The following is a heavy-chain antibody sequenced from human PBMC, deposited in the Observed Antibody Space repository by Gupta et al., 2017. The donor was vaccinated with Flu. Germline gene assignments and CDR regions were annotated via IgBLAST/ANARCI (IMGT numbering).Heavy chain of an antibody. D-gene: IGHD3-22*01. CDR1: GFSFNEFD. V-gene: IGHV3-48*03. CDR2: ISSRSSIK. J-gene: IGHJ4*02. CDR3: AREIYSDTSGYSD. Sequence: EVQLVESGGGSVQPGGSLRHSRVASGFSFNEFDMNCVRQVPGVGLEWVSDISSRSSIKYYADSVKSRFTNSKDDAKNSLYLRMNSLGVEDTAVYYCAREIYSDTSGYSDWGQGTLVTVSS.